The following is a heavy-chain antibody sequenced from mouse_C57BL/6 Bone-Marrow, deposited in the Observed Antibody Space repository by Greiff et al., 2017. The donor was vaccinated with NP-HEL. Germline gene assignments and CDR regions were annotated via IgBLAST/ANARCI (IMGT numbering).Heavy chain of an antibody. CDR2: INYDGSST. Sequence: EVQVVESEGGLVQPGSSMKLSCTASGFTFSDYYMAWVRQVPEKGLEWVANINYDGSSTYYLDSLKSRFIISRDNAKNILYLQMSSLKSEDTATYYCARGNGYWGFAYWGQGTLVTVSA. CDR1: GFTFSDYY. V-gene: IGHV5-16*01. D-gene: IGHD2-3*01. J-gene: IGHJ3*01. CDR3: ARGNGYWGFAY.